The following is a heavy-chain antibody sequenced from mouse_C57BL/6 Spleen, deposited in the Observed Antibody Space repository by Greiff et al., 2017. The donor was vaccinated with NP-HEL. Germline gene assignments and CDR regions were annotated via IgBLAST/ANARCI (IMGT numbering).Heavy chain of an antibody. V-gene: IGHV1-55*01. J-gene: IGHJ2*01. CDR1: GYTFTSYW. D-gene: IGHD1-1*01. CDR3: ARYPITTVVADCYFDY. CDR2: IYPGSGST. Sequence: VQLLQPGAELVKPGASVKMSCKASGYTFTSYWITWVKQRPGQGLEWIGDIYPGSGSTNYNEKFKCKAPLTVDTSSSTAYMQLSSLTSEDSAVYYCARYPITTVVADCYFDYWGQGTTLTVSS.